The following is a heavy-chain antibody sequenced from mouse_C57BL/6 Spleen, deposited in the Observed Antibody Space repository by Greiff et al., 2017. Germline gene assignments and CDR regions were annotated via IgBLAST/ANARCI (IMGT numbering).Heavy chain of an antibody. D-gene: IGHD4-1*02. Sequence: EVKLMESGGGLVQPGGSMKLSCVASGFTFSNYWMNWVRQSPEQGLEWVAQISFKSDNYATHYAGSVKGRFTISRDDSKSSVDLQMNNLRAEDTGIYYCTVQLGRWFAYWGQGTLVTVSA. CDR3: TVQLGRWFAY. CDR1: GFTFSNYW. V-gene: IGHV6-3*01. CDR2: ISFKSDNYAT. J-gene: IGHJ3*01.